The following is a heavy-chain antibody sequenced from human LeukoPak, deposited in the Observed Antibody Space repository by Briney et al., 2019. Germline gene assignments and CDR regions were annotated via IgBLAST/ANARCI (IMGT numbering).Heavy chain of an antibody. V-gene: IGHV3-7*01. CDR1: GFTFSSYW. J-gene: IGHJ3*02. CDR2: IKQDRSEK. D-gene: IGHD3-22*01. Sequence: GGSLRLSCAASGFTFSSYWMSWVRQAPGKGLEWVANIKQDRSEKYYVDSVKGRFTISRDNAKNSLYLQMNSLRAEDTAVYYCARVKDYYDSSGYYFKAFDIWGQGTMVTVSS. CDR3: ARVKDYYDSSGYYFKAFDI.